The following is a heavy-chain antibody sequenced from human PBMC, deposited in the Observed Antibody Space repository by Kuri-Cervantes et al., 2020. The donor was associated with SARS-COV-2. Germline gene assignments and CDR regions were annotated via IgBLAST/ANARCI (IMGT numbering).Heavy chain of an antibody. CDR2: ISSSSSTI. D-gene: IGHD3-22*01. Sequence: GESLKISCAASGFTFSSYIMNWVRQAPGKGLEWVSYISSSSSTIYYADSVKGRFTISRDNAKNSLYLQMNSLRDEDTAVYYCARDGGGYYDSSGYYGQLGFDYWGQGTLVPSPQ. CDR1: GFTFSSYI. CDR3: ARDGGGYYDSSGYYGQLGFDY. V-gene: IGHV3-48*02. J-gene: IGHJ4*02.